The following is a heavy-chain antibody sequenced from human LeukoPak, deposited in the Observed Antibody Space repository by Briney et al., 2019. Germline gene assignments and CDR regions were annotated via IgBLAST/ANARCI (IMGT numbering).Heavy chain of an antibody. Sequence: KPSGTLSLTCGVSGGSISNTNWWTWVRQPPGKGLEWIGEVNLQGSTNYNPSLKSRVAISVDTSKNQFSLKLTSVTAADTAVYYCARYSFPAWRSFDYWGQGTLVTVSP. J-gene: IGHJ4*02. D-gene: IGHD2-15*01. V-gene: IGHV4-4*02. CDR2: VNLQGST. CDR3: ARYSFPAWRSFDY. CDR1: GGSISNTNW.